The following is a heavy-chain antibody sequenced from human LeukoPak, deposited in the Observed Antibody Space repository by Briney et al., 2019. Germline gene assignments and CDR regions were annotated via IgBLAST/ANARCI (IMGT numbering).Heavy chain of an antibody. V-gene: IGHV1-2*02. J-gene: IGHJ5*02. CDR1: GYTFTGYY. D-gene: IGHD2-2*02. CDR2: INPNSGGT. CDR3: ASVVPAAIIARSTWFDP. Sequence: ASVKVSCKASGYTFTGYYMHWVRQAPGQGLEWMGWINPNSGGTNYAQKFQGRVTMTRDTSISTAYMELSRLRSDDTAVYYCASVVPAAIIARSTWFDPWGQGTLVTVSS.